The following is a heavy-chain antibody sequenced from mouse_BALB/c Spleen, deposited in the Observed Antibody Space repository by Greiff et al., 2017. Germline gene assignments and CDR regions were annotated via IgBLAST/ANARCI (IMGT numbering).Heavy chain of an antibody. CDR3: ARPARATLDY. Sequence: VQLQQSGAELVKPGASVKLSCTASGFTIKDYYMHWVKQRPEQGLEWIGRIGPANGNTKYDPKFQGRATITEDTSSNTAYLQRSSLTSEDTAVYYCARPARATLDYWGQGTTLTVSA. CDR1: GFTIKDYY. CDR2: IGPANGNT. V-gene: IGHV14-3*02. D-gene: IGHD3-1*01. J-gene: IGHJ2*01.